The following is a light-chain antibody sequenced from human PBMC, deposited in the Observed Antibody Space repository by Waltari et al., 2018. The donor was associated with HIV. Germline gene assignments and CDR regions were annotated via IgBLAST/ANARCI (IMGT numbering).Light chain of an antibody. CDR1: SSNIGSNT. J-gene: IGLJ2*01. V-gene: IGLV1-44*01. CDR3: AAWDDSLNGVL. CDR2: SNN. Sequence: QSVLTQPPSASGTPGQRVTISCSGSSSNIGSNTVNWYKQLPGTAPKLLIYSNNQRPSGVPDRFSGSKSGTSASLAISGLQSEDEADYYCAAWDDSLNGVLFGGGTKLTVL.